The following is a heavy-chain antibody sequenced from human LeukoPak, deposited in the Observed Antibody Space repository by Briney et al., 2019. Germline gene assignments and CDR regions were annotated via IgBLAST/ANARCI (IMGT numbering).Heavy chain of an antibody. CDR2: IDPNNGVT. D-gene: IGHD1-26*01. Sequence: ASVKVSCKASGYTFTGYYMHWMRQALGQGLEWMGWIDPNNGVTKYAQKFQGRVTMTGDASISTAYMELSGLRSDDTAVYYCARGRTVGSPSPIYDYWGQGALVSVSS. CDR1: GYTFTGYY. CDR3: ARGRTVGSPSPIYDY. V-gene: IGHV1-2*02. J-gene: IGHJ4*02.